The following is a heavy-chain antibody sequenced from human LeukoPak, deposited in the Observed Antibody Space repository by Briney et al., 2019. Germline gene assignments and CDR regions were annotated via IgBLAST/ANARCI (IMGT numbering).Heavy chain of an antibody. J-gene: IGHJ6*03. CDR3: ARDSVVLLTGYYNSPSMNYYYYYYMDV. V-gene: IGHV4-39*07. Sequence: KPSETLSLTCTVSGGSISSSSYYWGWIRQPPGKGLEWIGSIYYSGSTYYNPSLKSRVTISLDTSKNQFSLKLSSVTAADTAVYYCARDSVVLLTGYYNSPSMNYYYYYYMDVWGKGTTVTISS. D-gene: IGHD3-9*01. CDR1: GGSISSSSYY. CDR2: IYYSGST.